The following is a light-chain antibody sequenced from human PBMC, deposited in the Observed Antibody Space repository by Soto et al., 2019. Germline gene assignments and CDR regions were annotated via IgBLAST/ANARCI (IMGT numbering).Light chain of an antibody. CDR3: QRYGG. Sequence: EIGLTQSPGILSLSPGEIATLSCRASQSISSSHLAWYQQKPGQAPRLLIYSTSSRATGIPDRFSGSGSGTDFTLTISRLDPEDSAVYYCQRYGGFGQGTKVDI. CDR2: STS. CDR1: QSISSSH. V-gene: IGKV3-20*01. J-gene: IGKJ1*01.